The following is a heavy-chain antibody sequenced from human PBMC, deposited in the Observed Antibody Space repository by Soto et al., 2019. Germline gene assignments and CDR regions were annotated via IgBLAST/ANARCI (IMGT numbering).Heavy chain of an antibody. V-gene: IGHV3-30-3*01. D-gene: IGHD3-16*02. CDR2: ISYDGSNK. Sequence: QVQLVESGGGVVQPGRSLRLSCAASGFTFSSYAMHWVRQAPGKGLEWVAVISYDGSNKYYADSVKGRFTISRDNSKNTLYMQMNSLRTEDTAVYYCAREGQYYDYVWGSYRHPDWFDPWGEGTLVTVSS. CDR3: AREGQYYDYVWGSYRHPDWFDP. J-gene: IGHJ5*02. CDR1: GFTFSSYA.